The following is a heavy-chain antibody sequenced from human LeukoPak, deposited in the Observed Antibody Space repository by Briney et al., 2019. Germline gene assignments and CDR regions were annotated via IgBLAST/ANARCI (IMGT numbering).Heavy chain of an antibody. V-gene: IGHV1-69*04. D-gene: IGHD3-10*01. Sequence: SVKVSCKASGGTFSSYAISWVRQAPGQGLEWMGRIIPILGIANYAQKFQGRVTITADKSTSTAYMELSSLRSEDTAVYYCAREPHFTMVRGVIVYYFDYWGQGTLVTVSS. CDR3: AREPHFTMVRGVIVYYFDY. CDR2: IIPILGIA. J-gene: IGHJ4*02. CDR1: GGTFSSYA.